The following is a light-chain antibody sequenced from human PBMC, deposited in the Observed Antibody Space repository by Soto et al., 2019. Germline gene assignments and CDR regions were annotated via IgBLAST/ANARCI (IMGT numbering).Light chain of an antibody. V-gene: IGKV3-20*01. CDR1: QSVSSSY. CDR3: QQYGSSGT. CDR2: GAS. Sequence: MELTQAPGTLSLSPGKRATLSCRASQSVSSSYLAWYQQKPGQAPRLLIYGASTRATGIPARFSGSGSGTDFTLTISRLEPEDFAVYYCQQYGSSGTFGQGTKVDIK. J-gene: IGKJ1*01.